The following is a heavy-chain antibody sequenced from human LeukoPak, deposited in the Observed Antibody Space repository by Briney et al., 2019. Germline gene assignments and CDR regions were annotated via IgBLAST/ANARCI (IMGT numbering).Heavy chain of an antibody. CDR3: AKWPEGAMNYFDY. D-gene: IGHD3-16*01. CDR1: GFTFSSYA. J-gene: IGHJ4*02. Sequence: GGSLRPSCAASGFTFSSYAMTWARQTPEKGLEWVSAISGSGDRTYYADSVKGRFTISRDNSKNTVYLQMNALRAEDTALYYCAKWPEGAMNYFDYWGQGILVTVSS. CDR2: ISGSGDRT. V-gene: IGHV3-23*01.